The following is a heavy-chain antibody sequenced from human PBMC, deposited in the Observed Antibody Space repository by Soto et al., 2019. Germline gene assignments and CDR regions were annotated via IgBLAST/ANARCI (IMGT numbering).Heavy chain of an antibody. CDR3: ARFHGDYEVYYYYYYYMDV. Sequence: SETLSLTCTVSGGSISSYYWSWIRQPPGKGLEWIGYIYYSGSTNYNPSLKSRVTISVDTSKNQFSLKLISVTAADTAVYYCARFHGDYEVYYYYYYYMDVWGKGTTVT. D-gene: IGHD4-17*01. J-gene: IGHJ6*03. V-gene: IGHV4-59*08. CDR2: IYYSGST. CDR1: GGSISSYY.